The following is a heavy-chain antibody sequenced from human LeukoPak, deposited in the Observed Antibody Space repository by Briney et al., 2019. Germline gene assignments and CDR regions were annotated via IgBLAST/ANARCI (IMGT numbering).Heavy chain of an antibody. CDR1: GFTFSSYD. V-gene: IGHV3-30*02. D-gene: IGHD3-22*01. Sequence: GGSLRLSCAASGFTFSSYDMHWVRQAPGKGLEWVAFIRYDGTNKFYADSVKGRFTISRDNAKNSLYLQMNSLRAEDTAVYYCARVGRMIVVVITDWGQGTLVTVSS. CDR3: ARVGRMIVVVITD. CDR2: IRYDGTNK. J-gene: IGHJ4*02.